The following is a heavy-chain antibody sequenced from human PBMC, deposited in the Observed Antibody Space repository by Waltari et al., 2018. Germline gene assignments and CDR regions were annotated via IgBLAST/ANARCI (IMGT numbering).Heavy chain of an antibody. CDR3: ARDQKHGFFGSGSYTVFDI. J-gene: IGHJ3*02. CDR2: IFFGGST. CDR1: GGSINTNSYY. Sequence: HPQLQESGPGLVKPSETLSPSCTVSGGSINTNSYYWGWLRQPPGKGLEWVGSIFFGGSTYYNPSLKSRVTISVDTSKNQFSLNLSSVTAADTAVYYCARDQKHGFFGSGSYTVFDIWGQGTMVTVSS. D-gene: IGHD3-10*01. V-gene: IGHV4-39*07.